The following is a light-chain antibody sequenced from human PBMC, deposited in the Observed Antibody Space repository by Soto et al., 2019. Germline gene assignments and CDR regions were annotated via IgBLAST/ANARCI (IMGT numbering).Light chain of an antibody. CDR2: DAS. V-gene: IGKV1-33*01. J-gene: IGKJ5*01. CDR3: QQSDSLPIT. Sequence: DIQMTQSPSSLSASVGDRVTITCRPIQDITNYLNWYQQRPGKAPKLLIYDASNLERGVPSRFSGTRSGTHFTFAITSLQPEDVATYYCQQSDSLPITFGQGTRLEI. CDR1: QDITNY.